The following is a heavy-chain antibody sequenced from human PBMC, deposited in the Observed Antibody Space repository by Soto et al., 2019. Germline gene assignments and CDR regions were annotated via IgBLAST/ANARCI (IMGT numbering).Heavy chain of an antibody. CDR1: GGSFSGYY. J-gene: IGHJ4*02. CDR2: INHSGST. CDR3: ARAPSGLRYFDWLFSSLLFDY. V-gene: IGHV4-34*01. Sequence: QVQLQQWGAGLLKPSETLSLTCAVYGGSFSGYYWSWIRQPPGKGLEWIGEINHSGSTNYNPSLKSRVTISVDTSKNQFSLKLSSVTAADTAVYYCARAPSGLRYFDWLFSSLLFDYWGQGTLVTVSS. D-gene: IGHD3-9*01.